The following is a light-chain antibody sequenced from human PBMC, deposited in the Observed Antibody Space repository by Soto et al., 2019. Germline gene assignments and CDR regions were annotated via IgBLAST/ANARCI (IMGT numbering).Light chain of an antibody. CDR3: AVWDDSLNGFFV. J-gene: IGLJ1*01. V-gene: IGLV1-44*01. CDR2: TNN. CDR1: NSNIGSNS. Sequence: QSGLTQPPSASGTPGQRVTISCSGSNSNIGSNSVSWYQQLPGTAPKLLIYTNNQRPSGVPDRFSGSKSGTSASLAISGLQSEDEADYYCAVWDDSLNGFFVFGTGTKVTVL.